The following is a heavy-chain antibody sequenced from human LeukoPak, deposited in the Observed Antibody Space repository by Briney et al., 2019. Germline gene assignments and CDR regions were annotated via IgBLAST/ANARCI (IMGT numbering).Heavy chain of an antibody. CDR2: IGATQTYI. CDR1: GFTFATYT. D-gene: IGHD1-26*01. Sequence: GGSLRLSCTGAGFTFATYTFNWVRQAPGKGLEWVASIGATQTYIYYADSVKGRFTISRHNAKNSLYLQMNSLRVEDTAVYYCARDGVGSTTFFGYFDYWGQGSLVTVSS. V-gene: IGHV3-21*01. J-gene: IGHJ4*02. CDR3: ARDGVGSTTFFGYFDY.